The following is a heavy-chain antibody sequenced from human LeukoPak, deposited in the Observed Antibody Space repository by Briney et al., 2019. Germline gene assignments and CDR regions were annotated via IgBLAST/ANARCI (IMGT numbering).Heavy chain of an antibody. CDR3: ARVAPQISDAFDI. CDR1: GYTFTVYY. CDR2: INPNSGGT. D-gene: IGHD5-12*01. Sequence: GASVKVSFKSAGYTFTVYYMHWVRQAPRQGLEWMGWINPNSGGTNYSQKFQGRVTMTRDTSISTAYMELSRLRSDDTAVYYCARVAPQISDAFDIWGQGTMVTVSS. J-gene: IGHJ3*02. V-gene: IGHV1-2*02.